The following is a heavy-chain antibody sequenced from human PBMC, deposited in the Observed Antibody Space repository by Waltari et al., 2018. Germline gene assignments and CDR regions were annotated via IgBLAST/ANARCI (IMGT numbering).Heavy chain of an antibody. CDR3: ARSDGSGSYYLNYYYYYGMDV. V-gene: IGHV3-53*01. D-gene: IGHD3-10*01. J-gene: IGHJ6*02. CDR1: GFTVSSNY. Sequence: EVQLVESGGGLIQPGGSLRLSCAASGFTVSSNYMSWVRQAPGKGLEWVSVIYSGGSTYYADSWKGRFTISRDKSKNTLYLQMNSLRAEDTAVYYCARSDGSGSYYLNYYYYYGMDVWGQGTTVTVSS. CDR2: IYSGGST.